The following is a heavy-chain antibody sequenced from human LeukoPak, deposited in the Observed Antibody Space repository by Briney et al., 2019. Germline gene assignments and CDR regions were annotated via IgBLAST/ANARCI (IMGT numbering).Heavy chain of an antibody. J-gene: IGHJ4*02. D-gene: IGHD6-19*01. CDR1: GGSFNWYY. CDR3: ARGPRIAVAGI. CDR2: INHSGST. Sequence: PSEALSLPCPVYGGSFNWYYLSWIRPPPGKGLEWIGEINHSGSTNYNPSLKSRVTISVDTSKNQFSLKLSSVTAADTAVYYCARGPRIAVAGIWGQGTLVTVSS. V-gene: IGHV4-34*01.